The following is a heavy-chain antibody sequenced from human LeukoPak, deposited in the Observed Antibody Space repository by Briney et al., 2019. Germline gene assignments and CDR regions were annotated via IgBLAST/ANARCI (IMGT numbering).Heavy chain of an antibody. CDR2: ISACNGNT. CDR3: ARDSEPYCSSTSCYPLPDY. D-gene: IGHD2-2*01. J-gene: IGHJ4*02. V-gene: IGHV1-18*01. CDR1: GYTFTSYG. Sequence: GASVKVSCEASGYTFTSYGISWVRQAPGQGLEWMGWISACNGNTNYAQKLQGRVTMTTDTSTSTAYMELRSLRSDDTAVYYCARDSEPYCSSTSCYPLPDYWGQGTLVTVSS.